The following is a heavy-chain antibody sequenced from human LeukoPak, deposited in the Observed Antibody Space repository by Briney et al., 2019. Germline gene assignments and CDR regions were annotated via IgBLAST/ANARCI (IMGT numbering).Heavy chain of an antibody. V-gene: IGHV3-23*01. CDR1: GFTFSSYA. CDR2: ISGSGGST. Sequence: PGGSLRLSCAASGFTFSSYAMSWVRQAPGKGLEWVSVISGSGGSTYYADSVKGRFTISRDNSKNTLYLQMNSLRAEDTAVYYCAKCSGGSCNGIDYWGQGTLVTVSS. CDR3: AKCSGGSCNGIDY. D-gene: IGHD2-15*01. J-gene: IGHJ4*02.